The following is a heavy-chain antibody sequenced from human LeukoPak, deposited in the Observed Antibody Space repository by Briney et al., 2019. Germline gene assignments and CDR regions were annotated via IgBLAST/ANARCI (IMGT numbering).Heavy chain of an antibody. J-gene: IGHJ6*03. CDR2: IYYSEST. CDR3: ARGLLKGQLHLGYSYYMDV. D-gene: IGHD2-2*01. V-gene: IGHV4-39*07. CDR1: GGSISSSSYY. Sequence: SETLSLTCTVSGGSISSSSYYWGWIRQPPGKGLEWIGYIYYSESTYYNPSLKSRVTTSVDTSKNQFSLKLTSVTAADTAVYYCARGLLKGQLHLGYSYYMDVWGKGTTITVSS.